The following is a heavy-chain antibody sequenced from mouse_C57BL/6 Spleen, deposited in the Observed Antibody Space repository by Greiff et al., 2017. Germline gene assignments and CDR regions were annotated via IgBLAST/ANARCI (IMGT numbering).Heavy chain of an antibody. CDR3: ARDEGDDYAMDY. Sequence: EVMLVESGGGLVKPGGSLKLSCAASGFTFSSYAMSWVRPTPEKRLEWVATISDGGSYTYYPDNVKGRFTISRDNAKNNLYLQMSHLKSEDTAMYYCARDEGDDYAMDYWGQGTSVTVSS. CDR1: GFTFSSYA. J-gene: IGHJ4*01. V-gene: IGHV5-4*01. CDR2: ISDGGSYT. D-gene: IGHD3-3*01.